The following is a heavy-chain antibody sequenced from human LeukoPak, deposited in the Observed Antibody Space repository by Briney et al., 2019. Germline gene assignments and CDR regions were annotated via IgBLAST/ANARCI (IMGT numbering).Heavy chain of an antibody. CDR2: ISSSGSTI. Sequence: GGSLRLSCAASGFTFSSYEMNWVRQAPGKGLEGVSYISSSGSTIYYADSVKGRFTISRDNAKNSLYMQMNSLRAEDTAVYYCAELGITMIGGVWGKGTTVTISS. V-gene: IGHV3-48*03. D-gene: IGHD3-10*02. J-gene: IGHJ6*04. CDR1: GFTFSSYE. CDR3: AELGITMIGGV.